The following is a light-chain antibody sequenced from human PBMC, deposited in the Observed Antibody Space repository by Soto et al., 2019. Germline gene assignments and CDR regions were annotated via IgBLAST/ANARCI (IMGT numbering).Light chain of an antibody. J-gene: IGKJ1*01. V-gene: IGKV3-20*01. CDR2: DAS. Sequence: EIVMTQSPATLSVSPGERATLSCRASQNVGNNLVWYQQKPGQAPRLLIYDASHRTAGIPARFSGSGSGTDFTLTISRLEPEDFAVYYCQQYGSSPGTFGQGTKVDIK. CDR3: QQYGSSPGT. CDR1: QNVGNN.